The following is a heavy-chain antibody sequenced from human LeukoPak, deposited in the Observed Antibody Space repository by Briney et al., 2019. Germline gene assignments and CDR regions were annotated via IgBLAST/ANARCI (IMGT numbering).Heavy chain of an antibody. CDR2: IFYSGST. J-gene: IGHJ4*02. CDR3: ARGEWDLLFDY. D-gene: IGHD1-26*01. Sequence: PSETLSLTCTVSGGSISGYYWSWNRQPPGKGLEWIGYIFYSGSTNYNPSLKSRVTLSVDTSKNQFSLKLSSVTAADTAVYYCARGEWDLLFDYWGQGTLVTVSS. V-gene: IGHV4-59*01. CDR1: GGSISGYY.